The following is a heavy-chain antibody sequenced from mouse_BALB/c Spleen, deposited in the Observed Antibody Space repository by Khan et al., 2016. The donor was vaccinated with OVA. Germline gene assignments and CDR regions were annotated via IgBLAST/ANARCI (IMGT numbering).Heavy chain of an antibody. J-gene: IGHJ3*01. V-gene: IGHV1S81*02. CDR2: INPNNGDT. D-gene: IGHD2-1*01. Sequence: QVQLQQPGAELVKPGASVKISCKASGYTFTSYYMYWVKQRPGQGLEWIGGINPNNGDTHFNEKFKNKATLTVDKSSSTAYMQLSSLTSEDSAVYYCAIPGYGNPCAYGGQGTLVTVSA. CDR3: AIPGYGNPCAY. CDR1: GYTFTSYY.